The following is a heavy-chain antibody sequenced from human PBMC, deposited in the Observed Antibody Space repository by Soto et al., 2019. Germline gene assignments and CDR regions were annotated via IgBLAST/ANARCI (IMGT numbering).Heavy chain of an antibody. Sequence: QVQLVESGGGVVQPGRSLRLSCAASGFTFSSYAMHWVRQAPGKGLEWVAVISYDGSNKYYADSVKGRFTISRDNSKNQLYLQMNRLRAEDKAVYFCAGAPPPHDSSGYYWPIFDYWGQGTLVTVSS. V-gene: IGHV3-30-3*01. CDR2: ISYDGSNK. CDR3: AGAPPPHDSSGYYWPIFDY. CDR1: GFTFSSYA. D-gene: IGHD3-22*01. J-gene: IGHJ4*02.